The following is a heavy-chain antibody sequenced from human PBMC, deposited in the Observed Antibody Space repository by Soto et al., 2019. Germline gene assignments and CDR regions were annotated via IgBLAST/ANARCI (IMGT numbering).Heavy chain of an antibody. CDR1: GGSINSSTYY. D-gene: IGHD2-15*01. J-gene: IGHJ4*02. V-gene: IGHV4-39*01. CDR2: IFYNGNT. CDR3: ARHTPAISISDH. Sequence: PSETLSLTCTVSGGSINSSTYYWGWIRQPPGKGLEWIGSIFYNGNTFYNPSLKSRITISVDTSKNQFSLKLSSVTAADTAVYYCARHTPAISISDHWGQGTLVTVSS.